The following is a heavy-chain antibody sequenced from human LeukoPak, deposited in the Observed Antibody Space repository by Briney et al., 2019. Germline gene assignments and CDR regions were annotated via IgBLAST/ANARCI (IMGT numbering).Heavy chain of an antibody. V-gene: IGHV4-30-4*07. D-gene: IGHD4-17*01. CDR2: IYYSGST. CDR1: GGSISSGGYS. CDR3: ARAIYGDNYDY. J-gene: IGHJ4*02. Sequence: PSETLSLTCAVSGGSISSGGYSWSWIRQPPGKGLEWIGYIYYSGSTYYNPSLKSRVTISVDTSKNQFSLKLSSVTAADTAVYYCARAIYGDNYDYWGQGTLVTVSS.